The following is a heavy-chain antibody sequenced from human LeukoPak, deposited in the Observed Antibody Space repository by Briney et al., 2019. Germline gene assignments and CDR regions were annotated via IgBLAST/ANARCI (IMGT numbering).Heavy chain of an antibody. CDR1: GFTVSSKY. CDR3: ARATNYDLWSAYYHHMDV. J-gene: IGHJ6*04. Sequence: GSLRLSCAASGFTVSSKYMSWVRQAPGKGLERIGYIYHSGTTNYNPSLKSRVTISVDTSKNQFSLKLSSVTAADTAVYYCARATNYDLWSAYYHHMDVWGKGTTVTVSS. V-gene: IGHV4-59*02. CDR2: IYHSGTT. D-gene: IGHD3-3*01.